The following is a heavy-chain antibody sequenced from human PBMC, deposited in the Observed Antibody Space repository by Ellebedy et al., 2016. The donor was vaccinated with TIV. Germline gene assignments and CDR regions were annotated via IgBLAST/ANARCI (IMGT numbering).Heavy chain of an antibody. CDR3: ARDGYCSGGSCYSGEDY. D-gene: IGHD2-15*01. CDR2: ISSSSSYI. Sequence: GGSLRLXXAASGFTFSSYSMNWVRRAPGKGLEWVSSISSSSSYIYYADSVKGRFTISRDNAKNSLYLQMNSLRAEDTAVYYCARDGYCSGGSCYSGEDYWGQGTLVTVSS. V-gene: IGHV3-21*01. J-gene: IGHJ4*02. CDR1: GFTFSSYS.